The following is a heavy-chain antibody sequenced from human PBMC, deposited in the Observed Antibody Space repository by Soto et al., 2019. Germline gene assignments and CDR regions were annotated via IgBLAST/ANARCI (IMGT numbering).Heavy chain of an antibody. J-gene: IGHJ4*02. Sequence: QAPGQRLEWMGWINAGNGNTKYSQKFQGRVTITRDTSASTAYMELSSLRSEDTAVYYCARDELGYCSSTSCQPLDYWGQGTLVTVSS. CDR3: ARDELGYCSSTSCQPLDY. D-gene: IGHD2-2*01. V-gene: IGHV1-3*01. CDR2: INAGNGNT.